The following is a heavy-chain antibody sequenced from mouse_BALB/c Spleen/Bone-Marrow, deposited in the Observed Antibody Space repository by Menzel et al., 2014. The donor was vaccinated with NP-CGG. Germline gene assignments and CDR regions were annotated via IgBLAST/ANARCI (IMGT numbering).Heavy chain of an antibody. CDR1: GYKFXDYA. J-gene: IGHJ2*01. CDR3: ARNFYGSAYFDF. D-gene: IGHD1-1*01. Sequence: QVQLQQSGPELVRPGVSVKISCKGSGYKFXDYAMHWVKQSHAKSLEWIGLISTYSGNTHYNQKFKGKATMTVDKSSSTAYMEPARLTSEDSAIYYCARNFYGSAYFDFWGQGSTLTVSS. CDR2: ISTYSGNT. V-gene: IGHV1-67*01.